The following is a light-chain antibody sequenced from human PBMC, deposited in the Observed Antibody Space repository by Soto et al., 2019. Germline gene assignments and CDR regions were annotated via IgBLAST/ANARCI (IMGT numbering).Light chain of an antibody. J-gene: IGLJ3*02. CDR1: SSDVGGYNY. Sequence: QSVLTQPRSVSGSPGQLVTISCTGTSSDVGGYNYVSWYQQHPGKAPKLMIYDVTQRPSGVPDRFSGSKSGNTASLTISGLQAEDEADYYCCSYAGSYTNWVFGGGTKLTVL. V-gene: IGLV2-11*01. CDR2: DVT. CDR3: CSYAGSYTNWV.